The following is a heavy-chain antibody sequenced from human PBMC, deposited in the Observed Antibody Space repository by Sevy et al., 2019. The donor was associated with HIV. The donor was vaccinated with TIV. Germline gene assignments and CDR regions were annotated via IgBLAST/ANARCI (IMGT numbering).Heavy chain of an antibody. J-gene: IGHJ5*02. V-gene: IGHV4-34*01. Sequence: SETLSLTCAVHDGSFSGYYWNWIRQLPGKGLEWIGEINESGITYYTPSPKTRVTISVDTSKEQLSLKPNTVTAADTAVFFCARSPPVVVVPGALCWFDPCGQGTLVTVSS. CDR1: DGSFSGYY. CDR3: ARSPPVVVVPGALCWFDP. CDR2: INESGIT. D-gene: IGHD2-2*01.